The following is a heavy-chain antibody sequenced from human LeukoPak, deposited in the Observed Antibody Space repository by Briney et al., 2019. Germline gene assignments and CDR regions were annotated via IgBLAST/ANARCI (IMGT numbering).Heavy chain of an antibody. CDR2: IYYSGST. V-gene: IGHV4-39*02. J-gene: IGHJ6*03. D-gene: IGHD6-13*01. CDR3: ARDLCSSSWYDDLLPYYYYYYMDV. Sequence: SETLSLTCTVSGGSISSSSYYWGWIRQPPGKGLEWIGNIYYSGSTYYNPSLKSRVTISVDTSKNQFSLKLSSVTAADTDVYYCARDLCSSSWYDDLLPYYYYYYMDVWGKGTTVTVSS. CDR1: GGSISSSSYY.